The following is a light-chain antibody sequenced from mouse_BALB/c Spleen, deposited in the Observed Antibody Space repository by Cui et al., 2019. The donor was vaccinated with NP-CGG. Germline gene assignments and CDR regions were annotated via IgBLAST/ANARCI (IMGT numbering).Light chain of an antibody. CDR2: GTN. CDR1: TGAVTTSNY. Sequence: VVTSESALNTSPGETVTLTCRSNTGAVTTSNYANWVQEKPDHLFSGLIGGTNNRAPGVPARFSGSLIGDKAALTITGAQTEDEAIYFCALWYSNHWVFGGGTKLTVL. J-gene: IGLJ1*01. CDR3: ALWYSNHWV. V-gene: IGLV1*01.